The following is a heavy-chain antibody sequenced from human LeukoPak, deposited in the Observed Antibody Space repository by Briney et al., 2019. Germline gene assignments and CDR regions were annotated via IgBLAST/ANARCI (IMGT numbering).Heavy chain of an antibody. V-gene: IGHV3-30*02. D-gene: IGHD3-10*02. J-gene: IGHJ6*04. CDR2: IRYDGSKK. CDR3: AELGITMIGGV. Sequence: GGSLRLSCVASGFTFTGHSMHWVRQAPGKGLEWVAFIRYDGSKKLYADSVKGRFTISRDNSKNTLYLQMYSLRAEDTAVYYCAELGITMIGGVWGKGTTVTISS. CDR1: GFTFTGHS.